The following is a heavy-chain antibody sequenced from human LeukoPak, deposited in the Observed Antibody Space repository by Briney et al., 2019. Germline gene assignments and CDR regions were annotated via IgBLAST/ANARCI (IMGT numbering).Heavy chain of an antibody. J-gene: IGHJ6*03. Sequence: GGSLRLSCAASGFTFSRYSMNWVRQATGKGLEWVSLISTSSSYIYYADSVKGRFTISRDNAKNSLYLQMNSLRAEDTAVYYCARDLWLQHNHYMDVWGKGTTVTVSS. V-gene: IGHV3-21*01. CDR2: ISTSSSYI. D-gene: IGHD5-24*01. CDR3: ARDLWLQHNHYMDV. CDR1: GFTFSRYS.